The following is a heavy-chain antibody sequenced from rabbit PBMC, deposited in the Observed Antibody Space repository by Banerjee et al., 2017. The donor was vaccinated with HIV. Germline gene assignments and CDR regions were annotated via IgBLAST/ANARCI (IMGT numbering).Heavy chain of an antibody. D-gene: IGHD4-1*01. Sequence: QEQLGESGGDLVKPEGSLTLTCTASGFSFSNKYVMCWVRQAPGKGLEWIACIGAASTYYATWAKGRFTISKTSSTTVTLQMTSLTAADTATYFCARDLAGVIGWNFGLWGPGTLVTVS. V-gene: IGHV1S45*01. CDR3: ARDLAGVIGWNFGL. CDR2: IGAAST. CDR1: GFSFSNKYV. J-gene: IGHJ4*01.